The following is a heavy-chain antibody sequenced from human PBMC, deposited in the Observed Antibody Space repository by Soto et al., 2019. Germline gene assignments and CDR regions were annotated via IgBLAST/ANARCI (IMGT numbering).Heavy chain of an antibody. CDR3: AKDAVYNDGLWLVYD. J-gene: IGHJ4*02. CDR1: GFTFNYA. CDR2: ITGGGIT. V-gene: IGHV3-23*01. D-gene: IGHD2-8*01. Sequence: GGSLRLSCVGSGFTFNYAIMWVRQAPGKGQEWVSGITGGGITEYIASVKGRFTISRDNSKNTVYLQMNSLRAEDTAMYYCAKDAVYNDGLWLVYDWGRGTPVTFSS.